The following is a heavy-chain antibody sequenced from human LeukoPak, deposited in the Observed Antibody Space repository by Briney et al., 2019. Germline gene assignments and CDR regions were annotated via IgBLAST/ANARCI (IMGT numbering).Heavy chain of an antibody. Sequence: GGSLRLSCAASGFTFSNYWMHWVRQAPGKGLVWVSRINSDGSSTSYADSVKGRFTISRDNAKNTLYLQMNSLRAEDTAVYYCARDYGDLDYFDYWGQGTLVTVSS. CDR1: GFTFSNYW. D-gene: IGHD4-17*01. CDR2: INSDGSST. CDR3: ARDYGDLDYFDY. J-gene: IGHJ4*02. V-gene: IGHV3-74*01.